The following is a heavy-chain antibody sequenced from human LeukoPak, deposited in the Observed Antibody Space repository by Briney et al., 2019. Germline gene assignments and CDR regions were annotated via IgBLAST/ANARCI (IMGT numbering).Heavy chain of an antibody. Sequence: GGSLRLSCGGSGFTFSSYAMSWVRQAPGKGLEWVAAISGSGTDTFYANSVKGRFTISRDNPKNTLYLQMNSLRAEDTAVYYCAKGGGSSCYSPSDYWGQGTLVTVSS. D-gene: IGHD2-15*01. CDR3: AKGGGSSCYSPSDY. V-gene: IGHV3-23*01. J-gene: IGHJ4*02. CDR2: ISGSGTDT. CDR1: GFTFSSYA.